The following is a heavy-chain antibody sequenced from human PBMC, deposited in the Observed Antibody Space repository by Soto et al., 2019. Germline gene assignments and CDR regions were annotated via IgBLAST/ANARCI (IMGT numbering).Heavy chain of an antibody. J-gene: IGHJ4*02. CDR1: GFTVSSNY. CDR2: IYSGGSS. V-gene: IGHV3-53*01. D-gene: IGHD3-22*01. CDR3: AKPLSPFSSSYIDY. Sequence: GGSLRLSCAASGFTVSSNYMSWVRQAPGKGLEWVSVIYSGGSSYYADSVKGWFTISRDNSKNTLYLQMNSLRAEDTAVYYCAKPLSPFSSSYIDYWAQGTLVTVSS.